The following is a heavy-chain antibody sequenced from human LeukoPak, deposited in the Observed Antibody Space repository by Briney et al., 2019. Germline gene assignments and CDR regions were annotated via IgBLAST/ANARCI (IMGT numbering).Heavy chain of an antibody. J-gene: IGHJ4*02. D-gene: IGHD3-10*01. CDR3: ARAPFPFGDSDLYDY. CDR2: ISSSSSYI. Sequence: GGSLTLSCAASGFTFSSYSMNWVRQAPGKGLEWVSSISSSSSYIYYADSVKGRFTISRDNAKTSLYLQMNSLRAEDTAMYYCARAPFPFGDSDLYDYWGQGNLVTVSS. V-gene: IGHV3-21*01. CDR1: GFTFSSYS.